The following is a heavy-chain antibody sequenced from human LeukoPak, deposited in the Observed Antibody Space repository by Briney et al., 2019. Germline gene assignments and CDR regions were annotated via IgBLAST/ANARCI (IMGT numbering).Heavy chain of an antibody. CDR3: ARSVAASRDY. V-gene: IGHV3-20*04. CDR1: GFTFDDYG. Sequence: GGSLRLSCAASGFTFDDYGMNWVCQAPGKGLEWVSGINWNGGSTGYADSVKGRFTISRDNAKNSLYLQMSSLRAEDTALYYCARSVAASRDYWGQGTLVTVSS. J-gene: IGHJ4*02. CDR2: INWNGGST. D-gene: IGHD2-15*01.